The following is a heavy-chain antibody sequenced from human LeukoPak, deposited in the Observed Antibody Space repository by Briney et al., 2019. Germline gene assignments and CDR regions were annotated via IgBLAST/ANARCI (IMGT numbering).Heavy chain of an antibody. V-gene: IGHV3-48*03. CDR1: GFTFSSYE. CDR3: ARGRRAITHFYY. CDR2: ISSSGSTK. J-gene: IGHJ4*02. Sequence: PGGTLSLSCAASGFTFSSYEMNWVRQAPGKGLEWVSYISSSGSTKYYAAFMNGRIIISRDNAKNSLYMQINITRADDTVVYYCARGRRAITHFYYWGQGSVVTV. D-gene: IGHD2-2*01.